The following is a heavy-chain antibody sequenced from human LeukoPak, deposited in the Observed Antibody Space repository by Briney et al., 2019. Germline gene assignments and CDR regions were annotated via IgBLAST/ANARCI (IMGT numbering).Heavy chain of an antibody. J-gene: IGHJ4*02. CDR2: IYYSGST. Sequence: SQTLSLTCTVSGGSISRGGYYWSWIRQHPWNGLEWIGDIYYSGSTYSNPSVKGRVTISVDTAKNQFSLKLRSVTAADTAVYYCARYTDYGDYAGDYFDYWGQGTLVTVSS. CDR1: GGSISRGGYY. CDR3: ARYTDYGDYAGDYFDY. D-gene: IGHD4-17*01. V-gene: IGHV4-31*03.